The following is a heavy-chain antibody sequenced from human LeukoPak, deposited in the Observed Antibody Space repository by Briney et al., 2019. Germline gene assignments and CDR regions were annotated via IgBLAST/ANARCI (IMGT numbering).Heavy chain of an antibody. V-gene: IGHV4-59*01. Sequence: PSETLSLTCNVSGGSISSYYWSWIRQPPGRGLEWIGYIYYSGSTNYNPSLKSRVTISVDTSKNQFSLKLSSVTAADTAVYYCARTSGSGSYSYYFDYWGQGTLVTVSS. D-gene: IGHD1-26*01. J-gene: IGHJ4*02. CDR3: ARTSGSGSYSYYFDY. CDR1: GGSISSYY. CDR2: IYYSGST.